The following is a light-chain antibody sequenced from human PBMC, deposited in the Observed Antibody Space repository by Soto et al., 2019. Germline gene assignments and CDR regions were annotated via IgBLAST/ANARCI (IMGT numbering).Light chain of an antibody. Sequence: EIVLTQSPATLSLSPGERATISCRASQSVSSTDLAWYQQQPGQAPMLLIYGSSIRATGIPDRCSGSGSGTFITITSSRLAPEFVAVYYCQHYDSPITFGQGTQLEIK. CDR2: GSS. CDR1: QSVSSTD. CDR3: QHYDSPIT. J-gene: IGKJ5*01. V-gene: IGKV3-20*01.